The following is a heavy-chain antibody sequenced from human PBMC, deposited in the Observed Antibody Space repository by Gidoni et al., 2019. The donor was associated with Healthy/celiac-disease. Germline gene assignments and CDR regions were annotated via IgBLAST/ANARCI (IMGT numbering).Heavy chain of an antibody. J-gene: IGHJ6*02. CDR3: ARFALVYCGGDCYRWPGPDYYYYYGMDV. V-gene: IGHV7-4-1*02. D-gene: IGHD2-21*02. CDR1: GYTFTSYS. CDR2: INTNTGNP. Sequence: QVQLVQSGSELKKPGASVTVSCKASGYTFTSYSMHWVRQAPGQGLEWMGWINTNTGNPTYAQGFTVRFVFSLDTSVSTAYLQISSLKAEDTAVYYCARFALVYCGGDCYRWPGPDYYYYYGMDVWGQGTTVTVSS.